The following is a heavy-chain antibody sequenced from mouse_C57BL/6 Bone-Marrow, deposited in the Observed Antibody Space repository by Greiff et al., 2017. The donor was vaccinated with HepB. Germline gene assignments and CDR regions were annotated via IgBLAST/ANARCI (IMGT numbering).Heavy chain of an antibody. Sequence: VQRVESGAELARPGASVKLSCKASGYTFTSYGISWVKQRTGQGLEWIGEIYPRSGNTYYNEKFKGKATLTADKSSSTAYMELRSLTSEDSAVYFCASPYYYGSSWYFDVWGTGTTVTVSS. CDR2: IYPRSGNT. CDR3: ASPYYYGSSWYFDV. D-gene: IGHD1-1*01. CDR1: GYTFTSYG. J-gene: IGHJ1*03. V-gene: IGHV1-81*01.